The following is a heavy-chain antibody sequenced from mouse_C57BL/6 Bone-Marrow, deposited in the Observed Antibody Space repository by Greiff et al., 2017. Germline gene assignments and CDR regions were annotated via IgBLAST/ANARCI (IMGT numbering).Heavy chain of an antibody. CDR3: ARGTTVVAEGFAY. J-gene: IGHJ3*01. CDR2: IYPRSGNT. V-gene: IGHV1-81*01. Sequence: VQLQESGADLARPGASVKLSCKASGYTFTSYGISWVKQRTGQGLEWIGEIYPRSGNTYYNEKFKGKATLTADKSSSTEYMELRSLKSEDSAVYFCARGTTVVAEGFAYWGQGTLVTVSA. D-gene: IGHD1-1*01. CDR1: GYTFTSYG.